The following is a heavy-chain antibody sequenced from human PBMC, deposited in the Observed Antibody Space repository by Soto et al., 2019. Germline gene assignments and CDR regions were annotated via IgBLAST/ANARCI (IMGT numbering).Heavy chain of an antibody. CDR2: ISGHNGVT. J-gene: IGHJ4*02. D-gene: IGHD2-8*01. CDR1: GYTFSSYG. V-gene: IGHV1-18*01. Sequence: QVQLVQSGGEVKKPGASVKVSCKAAGYTFSSYGISWVRQAPGQGLEWMGWISGHNGVTNDARKFHDRVIMNIDASTTTAYMELWSLRSDDTAMYYCARDSQNYGTFDYWGQGTLVTVSS. CDR3: ARDSQNYGTFDY.